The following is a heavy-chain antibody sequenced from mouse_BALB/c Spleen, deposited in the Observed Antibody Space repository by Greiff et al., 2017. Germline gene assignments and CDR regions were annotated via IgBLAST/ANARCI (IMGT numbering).Heavy chain of an antibody. Sequence: EVQRVESGAELVKPGASVKLSCTASGFNIKDTYMHWVKQRPEQGLEWIGRIDPANGNTKYDPKFQGKATITADTSSNTAYLQLSSLTSEDTAVYYCARGWNPDYWGQGTTLTVSS. CDR3: ARGWNPDY. CDR1: GFNIKDTY. CDR2: IDPANGNT. V-gene: IGHV14-3*02. J-gene: IGHJ2*01. D-gene: IGHD1-1*02.